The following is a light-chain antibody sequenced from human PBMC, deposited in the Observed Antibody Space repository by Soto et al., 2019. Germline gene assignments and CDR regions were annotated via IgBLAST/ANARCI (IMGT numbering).Light chain of an antibody. CDR3: HDYDPRPPFT. Sequence: DIQMTQSPSSLSASVGDRVTITCQASKDIRKYLNWYQQKPGRAPKLLIYGASNLETGVPSRFRGTVYETAFTNTISSLQPEDSATYYFHDYDPRPPFTFGPGTTVAIK. V-gene: IGKV1-33*01. J-gene: IGKJ3*01. CDR1: KDIRKY. CDR2: GAS.